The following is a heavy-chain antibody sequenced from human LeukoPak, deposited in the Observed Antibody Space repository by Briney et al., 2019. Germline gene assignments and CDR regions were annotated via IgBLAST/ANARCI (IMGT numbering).Heavy chain of an antibody. CDR1: GGSISSYY. V-gene: IGHV4-59*01. Sequence: SETLSLTCTVSGGSISSYYWSWIRQPPGKGLEWIGYIYYSGSTNYNPSLKSRVTISVDTSKNQFSLKLSSVTAADTAVYYYARGWSSSWSIDPWGQGTLVTVSS. D-gene: IGHD6-13*01. CDR3: ARGWSSSWSIDP. J-gene: IGHJ5*02. CDR2: IYYSGST.